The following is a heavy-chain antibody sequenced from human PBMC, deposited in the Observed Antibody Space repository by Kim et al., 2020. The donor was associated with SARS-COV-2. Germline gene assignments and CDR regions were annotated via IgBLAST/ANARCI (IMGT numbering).Heavy chain of an antibody. D-gene: IGHD6-13*01. CDR3: AKIGSLGQLLTDLLDY. Sequence: GGSLRLSCAASGLTFSTYTMSWVRQAPGKGLEWVATVSHSGLSSFYADSVKGRFTISRDNSDQTLYLQMDSLRVDDTAVYYCAKIGSLGQLLTDLLDYWGQGTLVIVSS. CDR1: GLTFSTYT. CDR2: VSHSGLSS. V-gene: IGHV3-23*01. J-gene: IGHJ4*02.